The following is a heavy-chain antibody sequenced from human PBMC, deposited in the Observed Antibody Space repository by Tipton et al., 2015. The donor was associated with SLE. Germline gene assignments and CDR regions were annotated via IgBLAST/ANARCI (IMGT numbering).Heavy chain of an antibody. CDR2: IYYSGST. Sequence: TLSLTCAVSGGSINSAGYYWSWIRQHPGKGLEWIGYIYYSGSTNYNPPLKSRLTISGDTSKNQFSLHLTSVTAADTAIYYCARVGYLGSGKTWDMDVWGKGITVTVSS. CDR3: ARVGYLGSGKTWDMDV. CDR1: GGSINSAGYY. D-gene: IGHD3-10*01. V-gene: IGHV4-31*11. J-gene: IGHJ6*03.